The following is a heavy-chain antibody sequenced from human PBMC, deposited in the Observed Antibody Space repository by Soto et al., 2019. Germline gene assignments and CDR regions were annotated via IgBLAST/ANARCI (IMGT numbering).Heavy chain of an antibody. CDR3: ARGYCSGGSCWSYYYGMDV. V-gene: IGHV1-69*13. CDR2: IIPIFGTA. J-gene: IGHJ6*02. Sequence: SVKVYCKASGGTFSSYAISWVRQAPGQGLEWMGGIIPIFGTANYAQKFQGRVTITADESTSTAYMELSSLRSEDTAVYYCARGYCSGGSCWSYYYGMDVWGQGTTVTVSS. D-gene: IGHD2-15*01. CDR1: GGTFSSYA.